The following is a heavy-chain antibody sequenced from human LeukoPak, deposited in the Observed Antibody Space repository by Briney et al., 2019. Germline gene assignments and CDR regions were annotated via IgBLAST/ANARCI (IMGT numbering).Heavy chain of an antibody. CDR3: ARSGGGVRLRFLEYGMDV. CDR2: IYYSGST. D-gene: IGHD3-3*01. J-gene: IGHJ6*02. CDR1: GGSISSYY. V-gene: IGHV4-59*01. Sequence: SETLSLTCTVSGGSISSYYWSWIRQPPGKGLEWIGYIYYSGSTNYNPSLKSRVTISVDTSKNQFSLKLSSVTAADTAVYYCARSGGGVRLRFLEYGMDVWGQGTTVTVSS.